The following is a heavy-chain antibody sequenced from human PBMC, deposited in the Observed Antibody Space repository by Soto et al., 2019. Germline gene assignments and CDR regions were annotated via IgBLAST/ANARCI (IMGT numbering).Heavy chain of an antibody. CDR1: GYSFTSYW. V-gene: IGHV5-51*01. D-gene: IGHD6-6*01. CDR2: IYPGDSDT. CDR3: ARHASIAARPGYYYYGMDV. J-gene: IGHJ6*01. Sequence: GESLKISCKGSGYSFTSYWIGWVRQMPGKGLEWMGIIYPGDSDTRYSPSFQGQVTISADKSISTAYLQWSSLKASDTATYYCARHASIAARPGYYYYGMDVWGQGTTVTVSS.